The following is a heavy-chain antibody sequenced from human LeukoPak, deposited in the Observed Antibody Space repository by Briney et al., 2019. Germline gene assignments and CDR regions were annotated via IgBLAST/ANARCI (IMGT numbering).Heavy chain of an antibody. J-gene: IGHJ4*02. Sequence: ASMTVSCTASGYSFTGYYMHWVRQAPGQGLEWMGCINPNSGGTDYAQKFQGRVTMTRDTSISTAYMELSRLTSDDTAVYYCAGLSGYGPYYFDYWGQGTLVAVSS. CDR3: AGLSGYGPYYFDY. V-gene: IGHV1-2*02. CDR1: GYSFTGYY. CDR2: INPNSGGT. D-gene: IGHD5-12*01.